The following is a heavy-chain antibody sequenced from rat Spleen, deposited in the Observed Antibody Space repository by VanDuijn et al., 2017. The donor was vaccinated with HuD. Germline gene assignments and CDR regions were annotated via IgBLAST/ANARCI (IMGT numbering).Heavy chain of an antibody. D-gene: IGHD1-9*01. Sequence: EVQLVESGGGLVQPGRSLKLSCVASGFTFSSYWMTWIRQAPGKGLEWVASITNTGDSTSSPDSVKGRFTISRDNAKSTLYLQMDSLRSEDTATYYCTTGGYYGYTYGFAYWGQGTLVTVSS. J-gene: IGHJ3*01. CDR2: ITNTGDST. CDR1: GFTFSSYW. V-gene: IGHV5-31*01. CDR3: TTGGYYGYTYGFAY.